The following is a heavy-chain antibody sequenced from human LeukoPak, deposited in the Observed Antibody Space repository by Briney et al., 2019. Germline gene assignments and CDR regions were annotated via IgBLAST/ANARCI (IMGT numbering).Heavy chain of an antibody. V-gene: IGHV3-48*02. D-gene: IGHD5-18*01. Sequence: GGSLRLSCAASGFTFSTYSMNWVRQAPGKGLEWVSYISISSSTILYADSVKGRFTISRDNAESSLYLQMNSLRDEDTAVYYCARDLGYSYAILDVWGQGTTVTVSS. CDR2: ISISSSTI. CDR3: ARDLGYSYAILDV. J-gene: IGHJ6*02. CDR1: GFTFSTYS.